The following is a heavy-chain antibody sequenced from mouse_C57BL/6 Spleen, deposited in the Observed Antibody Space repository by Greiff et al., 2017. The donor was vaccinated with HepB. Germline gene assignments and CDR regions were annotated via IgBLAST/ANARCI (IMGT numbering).Heavy chain of an antibody. CDR3: ARNIDYGNYGWYFDV. CDR2: IWSGGST. CDR1: GFSLTSYG. J-gene: IGHJ1*03. Sequence: VKLMESGPGLVQPSQSLSITCTVSGFSLTSYGVHWVRQSPGKGLEWLGVIWSGGSTDYNAAFISRLSISKDNSKSQVFFKLNSLQADDTAIYYCARNIDYGNYGWYFDVWGTGTTVTVSS. D-gene: IGHD2-1*01. V-gene: IGHV2-2*01.